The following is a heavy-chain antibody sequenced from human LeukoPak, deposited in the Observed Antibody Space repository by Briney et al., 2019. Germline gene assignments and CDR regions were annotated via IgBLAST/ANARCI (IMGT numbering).Heavy chain of an antibody. CDR1: GGSISSNSYY. D-gene: IGHD4-17*01. J-gene: IGHJ3*02. CDR3: ARLDYGDYSSGEAFDI. V-gene: IGHV4-39*01. Sequence: SESLSLTCNVSGGSISSNSYYWAWIRQPPGNGLEWIGSIYHTGSAYYSPSLKSRVTISVDTSKNQFSLKVTSVTAADTAVFYCARLDYGDYSSGEAFDIWGQGTMVTVSS. CDR2: IYHTGSA.